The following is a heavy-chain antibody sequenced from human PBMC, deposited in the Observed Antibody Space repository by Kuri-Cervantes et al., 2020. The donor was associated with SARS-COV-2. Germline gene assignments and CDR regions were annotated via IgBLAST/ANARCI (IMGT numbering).Heavy chain of an antibody. V-gene: IGHV3-21*01. CDR2: ISSSSSYI. CDR3: ARDSIVVNAFDI. Sequence: LSLTCAASGFTFSSYAMSWVRQAPGKGLEWVSSISSSSSYIYYADSVKGRFTISRDNAKNSLYLQMNSLRAEDTAVYYCARDSIVVNAFDIWGQGTMVTVSS. D-gene: IGHD3-22*01. J-gene: IGHJ3*02. CDR1: GFTFSSYA.